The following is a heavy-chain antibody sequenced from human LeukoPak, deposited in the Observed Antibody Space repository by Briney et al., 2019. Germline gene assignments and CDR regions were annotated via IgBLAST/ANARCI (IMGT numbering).Heavy chain of an antibody. CDR3: ARGPSIVGAIY. CDR2: ISAYNGNT. J-gene: IGHJ4*02. V-gene: IGHV1-18*01. Sequence: ASVKVSCKASGYTLTSYGISWVRQAPGQGVEWMGWISAYNGNTNYAQKLQGRVTMTRDTSISTAYMELSRLRSDDTAVYYCARGPSIVGAIYWGQGTLVTVSS. CDR1: GYTLTSYG. D-gene: IGHD1-26*01.